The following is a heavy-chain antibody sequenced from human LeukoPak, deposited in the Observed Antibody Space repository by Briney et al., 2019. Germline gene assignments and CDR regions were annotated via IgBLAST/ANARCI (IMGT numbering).Heavy chain of an antibody. CDR1: GFTFSSYA. D-gene: IGHD3-3*01. J-gene: IGHJ4*02. CDR2: ISGSGGST. Sequence: GGSLRLSCAASGFTFSSYAMSWVRQAPGKGLEWVSAISGSGGSTYYADSVKGRFTISRDNSKNTLYLQMNSLRAEDTAVYYCAKDLGEIYYDFWSGYSHWGQGTLVTVSS. CDR3: AKDLGEIYYDFWSGYSH. V-gene: IGHV3-23*01.